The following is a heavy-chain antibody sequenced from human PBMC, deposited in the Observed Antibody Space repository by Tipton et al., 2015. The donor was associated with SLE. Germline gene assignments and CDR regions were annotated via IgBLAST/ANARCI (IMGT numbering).Heavy chain of an antibody. V-gene: IGHV1-18*01. CDR1: GYTFSSYY. Sequence: QLVQSGAEVKKPGASVKVSCKASGYTFSSYYISWVRQAPGQGLEWIGWISAYNGNTNYGHGRVTLTTDTSTSTAYMELWSLTPDDTAVYYCARAGGSGGSCAYWGQGTLVTVSS. D-gene: IGHD2-15*01. CDR3: ARAGGSGGSCAY. CDR2: ISAYNGNT. J-gene: IGHJ4*02.